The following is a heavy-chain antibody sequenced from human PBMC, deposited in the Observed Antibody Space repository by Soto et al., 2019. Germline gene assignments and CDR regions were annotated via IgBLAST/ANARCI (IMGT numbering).Heavy chain of an antibody. D-gene: IGHD5-12*01. CDR2: IIPIFGTA. CDR1: GGAFSSYA. Sequence: GDSGKVSCQSSGGAFSSYALSWVRQAPGQGLEWMGGIIPIFGTANYAQKFQGRVTITADDSTSTAYMELSSLRSEDTAVYDCARGKFATITCPDAFDIWGQGTMVTFSS. V-gene: IGHV1-69*13. J-gene: IGHJ3*02. CDR3: ARGKFATITCPDAFDI.